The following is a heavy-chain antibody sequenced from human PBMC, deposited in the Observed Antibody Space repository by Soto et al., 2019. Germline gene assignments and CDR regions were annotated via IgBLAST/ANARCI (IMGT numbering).Heavy chain of an antibody. Sequence: EVQLVESGGDLVQPGESLRLSCAVSGITFRRYWMHWLRQSPGKGLVWVARIDTDGSSKTYGDAVEGRFTISRDNAKNTLYLQLNSRRVEDTAVYYCATDQTIAGPSTFDYCGQGTLVSVSS. J-gene: IGHJ4*02. D-gene: IGHD2-21*01. CDR1: GITFRRYW. V-gene: IGHV3-74*01. CDR3: ATDQTIAGPSTFDY. CDR2: IDTDGSSK.